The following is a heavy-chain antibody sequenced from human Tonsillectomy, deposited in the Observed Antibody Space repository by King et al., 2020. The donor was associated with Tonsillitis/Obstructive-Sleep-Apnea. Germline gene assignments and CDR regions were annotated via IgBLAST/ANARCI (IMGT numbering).Heavy chain of an antibody. CDR3: VKDVYCSGGTCYTTY. D-gene: IGHD2-15*01. CDR2: FFGVGST. CDR1: GFTVSSSY. J-gene: IGHJ4*02. Sequence: VQLVESGGGLVQPGGSLRLSCTVSGFTVSSSYMSWVRQAPGEGLDWVSVFFGVGSTYYADSVQGRFSMSTDNSKNTLFLQMNSLRAEDTALYYCVKDVYCSGGTCYTTYWGQGTLVTVSS. V-gene: IGHV3-66*01.